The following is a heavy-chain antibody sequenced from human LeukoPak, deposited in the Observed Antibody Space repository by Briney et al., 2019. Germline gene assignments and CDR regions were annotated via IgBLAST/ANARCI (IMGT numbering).Heavy chain of an antibody. J-gene: IGHJ5*02. CDR3: ARDPLEYYDILTGYLGGESWFDP. Sequence: ASVKVSCKASGYTFTGYYMHWVRQAPGQGLEWMGWINPNSGGTNYAQKFQGRVTMTRDTSISTAYMELSRLRSDDTAVYYCARDPLEYYDILTGYLGGESWFDPWGQGTLVTVSS. V-gene: IGHV1-2*02. D-gene: IGHD3-9*01. CDR1: GYTFTGYY. CDR2: INPNSGGT.